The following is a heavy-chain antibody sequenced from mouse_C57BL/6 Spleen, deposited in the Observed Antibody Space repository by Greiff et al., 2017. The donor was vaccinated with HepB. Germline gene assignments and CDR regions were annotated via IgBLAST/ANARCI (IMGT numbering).Heavy chain of an antibody. J-gene: IGHJ1*03. V-gene: IGHV7-3*01. CDR2: IRNKANGYTT. Sequence: EVQLVESGGGLVQPGGSLSLSCAASGFTFTDYYMSWVRQPPGKALEWLGFIRNKANGYTTEYSASVKGRFTISRDNSQSILYLQMNALRAEDSATYYCERYSHYYGSSYWYFDVWGTGTTVTVSS. CDR1: GFTFTDYY. D-gene: IGHD1-1*01. CDR3: ERYSHYYGSSYWYFDV.